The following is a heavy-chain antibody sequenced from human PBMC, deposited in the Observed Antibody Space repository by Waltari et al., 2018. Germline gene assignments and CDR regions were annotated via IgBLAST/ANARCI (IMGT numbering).Heavy chain of an antibody. V-gene: IGHV3-21*01. J-gene: IGHJ6*02. CDR2: ISSSSSYI. CDR1: GFTFSSYS. Sequence: EVQLVESGGGLVKPGGSLRLSCAASGFTFSSYSMNWVRQAPGKGLEWVSSISSSSSYIYYADSVKGRFTISRDNAKNSLYLQMNSLRAEDTAVYYCARGPDCSSTSCRASYYYGMDVWDQGP. D-gene: IGHD2-2*01. CDR3: ARGPDCSSTSCRASYYYGMDV.